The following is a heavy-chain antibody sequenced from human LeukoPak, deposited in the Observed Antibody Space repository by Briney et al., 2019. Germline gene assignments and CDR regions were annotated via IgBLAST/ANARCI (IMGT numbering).Heavy chain of an antibody. V-gene: IGHV4-4*01. CDR1: GGSISSSNW. Sequence: PSETLSLTCAVSGGSISSSNWWSWVRQPPGKGLEWIGEIYHSGSTNYNPSLKSRVTISVDKSKNQFSLKLSSVTAADTAVYCCARWGIGNSSSWWRAGYWGQGTLVTVSS. J-gene: IGHJ4*02. CDR2: IYHSGST. CDR3: ARWGIGNSSSWWRAGY. D-gene: IGHD6-13*01.